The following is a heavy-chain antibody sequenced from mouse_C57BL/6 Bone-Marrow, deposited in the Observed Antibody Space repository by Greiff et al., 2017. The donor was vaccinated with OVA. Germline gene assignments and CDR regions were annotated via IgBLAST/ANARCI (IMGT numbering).Heavy chain of an antibody. CDR1: GFNIKDYY. V-gene: IGHV14-1*01. D-gene: IGHD4-1*01. CDR2: IDPEDGDT. Sequence: EVQLQQSGAELVRPGASVKLSCTASGFNIKDYYMHWVKQRPEQGLEWIGRIDPEDGDTEYAPKFQGKATMTADTSSNTAYLQLSSLTSEDSAVYFCARSSGKGFDYWGQGTTLTVSS. CDR3: ARSSGKGFDY. J-gene: IGHJ2*01.